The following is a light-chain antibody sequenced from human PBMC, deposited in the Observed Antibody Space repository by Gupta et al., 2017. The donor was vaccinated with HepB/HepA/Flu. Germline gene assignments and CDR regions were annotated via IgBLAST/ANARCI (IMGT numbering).Light chain of an antibody. CDR2: DVS. CDR3: SSFTYTTTLVV. J-gene: IGLJ2*01. V-gene: IGLV2-14*03. CDR1: SSYFGDFNY. Sequence: QPALTQPASVSGSPGQSITISCAGTSSYFGDFNYVSWYQQRPGKAPKLLIFDVSSRPSGISDRFSGSKSGNTASLTISGLQAEDEAIYYCSSFTYTTTLVVFGGGTNLTVL.